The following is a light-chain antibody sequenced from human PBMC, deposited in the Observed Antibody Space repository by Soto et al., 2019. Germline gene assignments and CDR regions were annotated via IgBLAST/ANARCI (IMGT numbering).Light chain of an antibody. J-gene: IGLJ2*01. CDR3: SSYGGFNNVL. CDR2: HVS. V-gene: IGLV2-8*01. CDR1: GADVGQYNY. Sequence: QSALTQPPSASGSPGQSVTISCTGAGADVGQYNYVSWYQQQPGKAPKLLIHHVSRRPSGVPARFSGSKSGNTASLTVSGLQTEDEPDYYCSSYGGFNNVLFGGGTKVTVL.